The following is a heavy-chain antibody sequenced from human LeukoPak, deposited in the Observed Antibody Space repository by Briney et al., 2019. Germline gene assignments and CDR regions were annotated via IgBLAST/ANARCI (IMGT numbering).Heavy chain of an antibody. D-gene: IGHD2-2*01. CDR3: AKDWRYCSSTSCPPFDY. J-gene: IGHJ4*02. V-gene: IGHV3-74*01. CDR2: INSDGRST. CDR1: GFTFDDYA. Sequence: PGRSLRLSCAASGFTFDDYAMHWVRQAPGKGLVWVARINSDGRSTNYADSVKGRFTISRDNSKNTLYLQMNSLRAEDTAVYYCAKDWRYCSSTSCPPFDYWGQGTLVTVSS.